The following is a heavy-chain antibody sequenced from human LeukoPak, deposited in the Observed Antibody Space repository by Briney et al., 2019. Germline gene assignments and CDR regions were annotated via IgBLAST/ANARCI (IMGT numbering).Heavy chain of an antibody. CDR3: ARQPVYGDYYFDY. CDR1: GYTLTELS. CDR2: INPGGGST. D-gene: IGHD4-17*01. Sequence: ASVKVSCKVSGYTLTELSMHWVRQAPGQGLEWMGIINPGGGSTSYAQKFQGRVTMTRDTSTSTVYMELSSLRSEDTAVYYCARQPVYGDYYFDYWGQGSLVTVSS. J-gene: IGHJ4*02. V-gene: IGHV1-46*01.